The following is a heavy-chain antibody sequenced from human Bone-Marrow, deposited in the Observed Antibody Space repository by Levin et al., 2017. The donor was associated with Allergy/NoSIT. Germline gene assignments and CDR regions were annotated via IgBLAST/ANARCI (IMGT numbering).Heavy chain of an antibody. Sequence: GGSLRLSCAASGFTFRNFGMTWVRQAPGKGLEWVSFISGTGGSTYYADSVKGRFTISRDNSKNTMFLQMNRMGADETAIYYCAKDRERWPPQSGVFDNWGQGILVTVSS. CDR3: AKDRERWPPQSGVFDN. CDR1: GFTFRNFG. J-gene: IGHJ4*02. D-gene: IGHD6-19*01. V-gene: IGHV3-23*01. CDR2: ISGTGGST.